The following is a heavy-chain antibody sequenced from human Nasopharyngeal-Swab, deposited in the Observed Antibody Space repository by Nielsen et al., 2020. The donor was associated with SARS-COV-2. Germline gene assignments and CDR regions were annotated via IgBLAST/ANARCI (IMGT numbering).Heavy chain of an antibody. D-gene: IGHD2-8*01. Sequence: SCKGSRYSSTSYWIGWVGQMPGKGLEWMGVVYPGDSDTRYSPSFQGQVTISADKSISTAYLQWSSLKASDAAMYYCARLLGRDIVLIGGMDVWGQGTTVTVSS. CDR1: RYSSTSYW. CDR3: ARLLGRDIVLIGGMDV. J-gene: IGHJ6*02. CDR2: VYPGDSDT. V-gene: IGHV5-51*01.